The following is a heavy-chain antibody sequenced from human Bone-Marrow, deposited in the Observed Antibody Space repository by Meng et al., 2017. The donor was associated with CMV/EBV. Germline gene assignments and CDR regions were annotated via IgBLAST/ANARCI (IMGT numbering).Heavy chain of an antibody. Sequence: GGSLRRSCAASGFTFSSYWMSWVRQAPGKGLEWVANIKQDGSEKYYVDSVKGRFTISRDNAKNSLYLQMNSLRAEDTAVYYCARDRSWGDYGWFDPWGQGTLVTVSS. J-gene: IGHJ5*02. V-gene: IGHV3-7*01. CDR3: ARDRSWGDYGWFDP. CDR2: IKQDGSEK. D-gene: IGHD3-16*01. CDR1: GFTFSSYW.